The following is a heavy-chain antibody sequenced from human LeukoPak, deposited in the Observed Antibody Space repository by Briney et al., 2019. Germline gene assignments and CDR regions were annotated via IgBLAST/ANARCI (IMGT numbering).Heavy chain of an antibody. V-gene: IGHV3-23*01. J-gene: IGHJ3*02. Sequence: GGSLRLSCAASGFTFSNYAMSWVRQAPGKGLEWVSPLSGTGGSTYYADSVKGRFTISRDNSKNTLYLQVSSLRAEDTAVYYCARGWNTTPRSGFDIWGLGTMVTVSS. CDR3: ARGWNTTPRSGFDI. D-gene: IGHD1/OR15-1a*01. CDR1: GFTFSNYA. CDR2: LSGTGGST.